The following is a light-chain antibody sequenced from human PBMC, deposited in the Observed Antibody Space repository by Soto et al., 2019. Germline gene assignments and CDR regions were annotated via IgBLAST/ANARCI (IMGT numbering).Light chain of an antibody. J-gene: IGKJ2*01. CDR3: QQSYSTPRYT. CDR1: QSISSY. Sequence: DIQMTQSPSSLSASVGDRVTITCRASQSISSYLNWYQQKPGKAPKLLIYAASSLQSGVPSRFSGSGSGTDFPLTISSLQPEDFAIYSCQQSYSTPRYTFGQGTKLE. CDR2: AAS. V-gene: IGKV1-39*01.